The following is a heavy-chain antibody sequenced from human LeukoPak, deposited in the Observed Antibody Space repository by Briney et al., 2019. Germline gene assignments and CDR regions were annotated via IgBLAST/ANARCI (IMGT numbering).Heavy chain of an antibody. J-gene: IGHJ5*02. CDR2: ISTDSGDA. Sequence: ASVKVSCKASGYHFTGYHVHWVRQAPGQGLEWMGRISTDSGDADIAQKFQGRVTMTRETSISTAYMELRRLTSDDSAVYYCAGLVSTVKGRIDPWGQGTPVTVSS. CDR3: AGLVSTVKGRIDP. CDR1: GYHFTGYH. V-gene: IGHV1-2*02. D-gene: IGHD5/OR15-5a*01.